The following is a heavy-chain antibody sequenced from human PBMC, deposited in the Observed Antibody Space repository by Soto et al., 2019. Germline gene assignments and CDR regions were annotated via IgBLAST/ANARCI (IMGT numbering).Heavy chain of an antibody. D-gene: IGHD2-2*02. CDR2: ISSSSSYI. Sequence: EVQLVESGGGLVQPGGSLRLSCAASGFTFSSYSMNWVRQAPGKGLEWVSSISSSSSYIYYADSVKGRFTISTDNAKNSLYLQRNSLRVEATAVYYCARSHGIVVVPAAIRSDAFDIWGQGTMVTVSS. CDR1: GFTFSSYS. CDR3: ARSHGIVVVPAAIRSDAFDI. V-gene: IGHV3-21*01. J-gene: IGHJ3*02.